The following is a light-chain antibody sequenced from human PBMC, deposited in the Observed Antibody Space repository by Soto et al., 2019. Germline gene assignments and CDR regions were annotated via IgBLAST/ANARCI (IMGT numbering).Light chain of an antibody. Sequence: SVLTQPASVSGSPGQSITISCTGTSSDVGLYNFLSWYQQHPGKAPKLMIYEVSNRPSGVSNRFSGSKSGNTASLTISGLRAEDEADYYCSSFTSISTRVFGTGTKVTVL. J-gene: IGLJ1*01. CDR1: SSDVGLYNF. CDR3: SSFTSISTRV. V-gene: IGLV2-14*01. CDR2: EVS.